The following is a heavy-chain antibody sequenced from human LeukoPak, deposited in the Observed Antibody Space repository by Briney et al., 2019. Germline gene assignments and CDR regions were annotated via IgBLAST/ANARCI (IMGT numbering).Heavy chain of an antibody. Sequence: GXSLRLSCAASGFTFSSYAMSWVRQLPGKGLEWVSTVTGTGGGTYYADSVKGRFTISRDNSKNTLSLQMNSLRAEDTALYYCAKDWGYASGTYYTSWGQGTLVTVSS. CDR1: GFTFSSYA. D-gene: IGHD3-10*01. J-gene: IGHJ5*02. CDR2: VTGTGGGT. V-gene: IGHV3-23*01. CDR3: AKDWGYASGTYYTS.